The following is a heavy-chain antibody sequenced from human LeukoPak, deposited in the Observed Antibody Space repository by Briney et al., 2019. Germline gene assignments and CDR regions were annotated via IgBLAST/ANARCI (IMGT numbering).Heavy chain of an antibody. D-gene: IGHD1-1*01. CDR3: ARLRYNWILPGPDAFDI. Sequence: SEALSLTCTVSGGSISNSYYWGWIRQPPGKGLERIGSIYYSGSTYYNPSLKSRVTISVDTSKNQFSLKLSSVTAADTAVYYCARLRYNWILPGPDAFDIWGQATMVTVSS. J-gene: IGHJ3*02. CDR1: GGSISNSYY. CDR2: IYYSGST. V-gene: IGHV4-39*01.